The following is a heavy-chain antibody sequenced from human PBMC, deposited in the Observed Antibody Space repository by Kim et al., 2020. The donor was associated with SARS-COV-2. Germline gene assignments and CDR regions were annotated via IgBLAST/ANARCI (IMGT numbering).Heavy chain of an antibody. V-gene: IGHV3-23*01. CDR2: GRK. D-gene: IGHD3-22*01. Sequence: GRKYVAESVKGRFTISRDNSKNTLYLQMNSLRAEDTAVYYCTRGSGYYIYWGQGTLVTVSS. J-gene: IGHJ4*02. CDR3: TRGSGYYIY.